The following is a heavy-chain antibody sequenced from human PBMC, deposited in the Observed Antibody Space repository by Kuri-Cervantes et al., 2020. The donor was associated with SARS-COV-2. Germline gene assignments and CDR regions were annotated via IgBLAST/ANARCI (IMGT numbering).Heavy chain of an antibody. J-gene: IGHJ6*02. V-gene: IGHV3-72*01. CDR3: ATTTVVLGSYYYYYGMDV. D-gene: IGHD4-23*01. Sequence: SLNISCAVSGFTYSSYWMHWVRQAPGKGLEWVGRTRNKANSYTTEYAASVKGRFTISRDDSKNSLYLQMNSLKTEDTAVYYCATTTVVLGSYYYYYGMDVWGQGTTVTVSS. CDR2: TRNKANSYTT. CDR1: GFTYSSYW.